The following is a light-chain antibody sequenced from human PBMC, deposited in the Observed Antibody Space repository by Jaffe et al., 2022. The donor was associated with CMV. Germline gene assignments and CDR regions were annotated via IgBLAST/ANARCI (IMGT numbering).Light chain of an antibody. V-gene: IGLV1-47*01. J-gene: IGLJ3*02. Sequence: QSVLTQPPSASGTPGQRVTISCSGGDSSIENKYVYWYQHLPGTAPKVLIYKNTQRPSGVPDRVSGSKSGTSASLAISGLRSEDEADYYCAVYDALSGWVFGGGTRLTVL. CDR2: KNT. CDR3: AVYDALSGWV. CDR1: DSSIENKY.